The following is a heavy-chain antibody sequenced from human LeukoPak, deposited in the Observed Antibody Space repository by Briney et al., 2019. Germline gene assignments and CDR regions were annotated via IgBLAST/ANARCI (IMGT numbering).Heavy chain of an antibody. CDR2: IYHSGST. Sequence: SETLSLTCSVSSGSISSGDYYWSWIRQPPGKGLEWIGYIYHSGSTWYNPSLKSRVTMSVDTSRNQFSLRLSSVTAAGTADYYCARGIKTSGYYAFDNWGQGTLVTVSS. J-gene: IGHJ4*02. V-gene: IGHV4-30-4*01. D-gene: IGHD3-22*01. CDR3: ARGIKTSGYYAFDN. CDR1: SGSISSGDYY.